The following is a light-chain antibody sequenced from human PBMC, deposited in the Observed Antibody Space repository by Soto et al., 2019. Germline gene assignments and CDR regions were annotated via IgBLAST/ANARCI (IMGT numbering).Light chain of an antibody. CDR2: GAS. Sequence: EIVLTQSPGTLSLSPGERATLSCRASQGVSNDYLAWYQQRPGQAPRLLIFGASSRATGIPDRFSGSVSGTDFTLTISRLEPEDFAVYYCQQYGRSATFTFGPGTKVDIK. J-gene: IGKJ3*01. CDR1: QGVSNDY. V-gene: IGKV3-20*01. CDR3: QQYGRSATFT.